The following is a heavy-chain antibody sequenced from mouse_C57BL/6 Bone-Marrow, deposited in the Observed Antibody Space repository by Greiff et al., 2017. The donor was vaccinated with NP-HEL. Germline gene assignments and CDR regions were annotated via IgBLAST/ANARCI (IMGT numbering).Heavy chain of an antibody. J-gene: IGHJ1*03. V-gene: IGHV7-1*01. CDR3: ARDALDRYFDV. CDR1: GFTFSDFY. Sequence: EVNLVESGGGLVQSGRSLRLSCATSGFTFSDFYMEWVRQAPGKGLEWIAASRNKANDYTTEYSASVKGRFIVSRDTSQSILYLQMNALGAEDTAIYYCARDALDRYFDVWGTGTTVTVSS. CDR2: SRNKANDYTT.